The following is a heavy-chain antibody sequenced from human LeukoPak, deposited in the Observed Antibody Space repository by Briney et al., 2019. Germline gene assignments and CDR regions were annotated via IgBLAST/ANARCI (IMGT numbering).Heavy chain of an antibody. CDR2: IRSKANSYAT. V-gene: IGHV3-73*01. J-gene: IGHJ6*03. CDR3: TTCTNGVCYLNYYYYYYMDV. Sequence: PGGSLRLSCAASGFTFSGSAMHWVRQASEKGLEWVGRIRSKANSYATAYAATVKGRFTISRDDSKNTAYLQMNSLKTEDTAVYYCTTCTNGVCYLNYYYYYYMDVWGKGTTVTVSS. CDR1: GFTFSGSA. D-gene: IGHD2-8*01.